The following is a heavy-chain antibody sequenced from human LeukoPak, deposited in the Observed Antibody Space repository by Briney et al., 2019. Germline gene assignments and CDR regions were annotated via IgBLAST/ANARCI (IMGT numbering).Heavy chain of an antibody. CDR2: IYTSGST. CDR3: ARDLNGGTDSYWYFDL. Sequence: PSETLSLTCSVSGDSISTFYWSWIRQPAGKGLEWIGRIYTSGSTNYNPSLKSRVTMSVDTSKNQFSLKLSSVTAADTAMYYCARDLNGGTDSYWYFDLWGRGTLVTVSS. CDR1: GDSISTFY. D-gene: IGHD4-23*01. J-gene: IGHJ2*01. V-gene: IGHV4-4*07.